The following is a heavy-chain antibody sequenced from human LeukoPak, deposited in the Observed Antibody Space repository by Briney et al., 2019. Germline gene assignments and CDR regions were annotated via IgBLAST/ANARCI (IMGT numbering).Heavy chain of an antibody. CDR3: ARGPYSYDSSGAFDI. CDR1: GGSVSSSSYY. D-gene: IGHD3-22*01. V-gene: IGHV4-39*07. Sequence: SETLSLTCTVSGGSVSSSSYYWGWIRQPPGKGLEWIGRISSSGSTNYNPSLKSRVTISVDTSKNQFSLKLSSVTAANTAVYFCARGPYSYDSSGAFDIWGQGTMVTVSS. CDR2: ISSSGST. J-gene: IGHJ3*02.